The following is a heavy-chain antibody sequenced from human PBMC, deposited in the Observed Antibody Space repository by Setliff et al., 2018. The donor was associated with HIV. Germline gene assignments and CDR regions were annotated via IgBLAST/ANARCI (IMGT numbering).Heavy chain of an antibody. CDR1: GYTFTSYG. Sequence: ASVKVSCKASGYTFTSYGISWVRQAPGQGLEWMGWISAANGDTNFAQKFQGRVTMTTDTLTSTAYMELRSLRSDDTAVYYCAGDGYKWNDNALEIWGLGTVVTVSS. J-gene: IGHJ3*02. CDR2: ISAANGDT. D-gene: IGHD1-20*01. CDR3: AGDGYKWNDNALEI. V-gene: IGHV1-18*01.